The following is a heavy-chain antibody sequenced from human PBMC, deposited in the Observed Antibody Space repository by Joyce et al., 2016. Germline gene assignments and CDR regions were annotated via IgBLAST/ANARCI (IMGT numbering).Heavy chain of an antibody. D-gene: IGHD3-10*01. CDR3: ARRAYGSGTYYNFFDS. V-gene: IGHV5-51*01. Sequence: EVQLVQSGAEVKKPGESLKISCKTSGYSFTTYWLGWVRQMPGKGLEWMGIIYPGNFDTRYNPSFQGQVTISTDKSISTAYLQWSSLKASDTAIYFCARRAYGSGTYYNFFDSWGQGTLVTVSS. CDR1: GYSFTTYW. CDR2: IYPGNFDT. J-gene: IGHJ4*02.